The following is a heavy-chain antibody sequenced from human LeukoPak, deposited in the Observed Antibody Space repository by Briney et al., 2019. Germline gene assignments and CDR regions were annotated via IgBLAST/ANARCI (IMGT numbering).Heavy chain of an antibody. V-gene: IGHV4-30-2*01. J-gene: IGHJ5*02. CDR3: ARDRGPFDP. D-gene: IGHD3-10*01. Sequence: SETLSLTCAVSGGSITSGGYSWSWIRQPPGKGLEWIGYIFASGSTYYNPSLKSRVTISVDTSKNQFSLKLNSVTAADTAVYFCARDRGPFDPWGQGTLVTVSS. CDR2: IFASGST. CDR1: GGSITSGGYS.